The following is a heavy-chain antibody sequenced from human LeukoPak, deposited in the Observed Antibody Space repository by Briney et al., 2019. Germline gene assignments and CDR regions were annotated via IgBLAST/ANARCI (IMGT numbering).Heavy chain of an antibody. CDR2: IRSKANNYAT. D-gene: IGHD6-13*01. Sequence: PGGSLRLSCAASGLSFSGSAIHWVRQASGKGLEWVGRIRSKANNYATTYAESLQGRFSISRDDSKNTAYLQMSSLKTGDTAVYYCAKGSEGSSWYGGFAPFDIWGQGTMVTVSS. CDR1: GLSFSGSA. CDR3: AKGSEGSSWYGGFAPFDI. V-gene: IGHV3-73*01. J-gene: IGHJ3*02.